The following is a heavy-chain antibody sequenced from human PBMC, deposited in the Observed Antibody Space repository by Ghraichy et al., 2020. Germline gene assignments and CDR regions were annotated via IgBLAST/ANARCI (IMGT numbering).Heavy chain of an antibody. D-gene: IGHD3-22*01. CDR1: GYTFTSYA. J-gene: IGHJ4*02. CDR3: ARNPYYYDSSGYWYYFDY. Sequence: ASVKVSCKASGYTFTSYAMHWVRQAPGQRLEWMGWINAGNGNTKYSQKFQGRVTITRDTSASTAYMELSSLRSEDTAVYYCARNPYYYDSSGYWYYFDYWGQGTLVTVSS. CDR2: INAGNGNT. V-gene: IGHV1-3*01.